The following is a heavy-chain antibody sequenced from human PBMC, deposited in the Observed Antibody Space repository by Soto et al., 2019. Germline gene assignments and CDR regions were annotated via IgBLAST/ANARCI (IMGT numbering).Heavy chain of an antibody. CDR3: ARETVGTIDR. Sequence: QVKLQESGPGLVKPSQTLSLTCTVSGGSISSVGYYWSWIRQHPGKGLEWIGYIYNSGSTHYNPSLKSRITMSVDTSKNQFSLKLSSVTVGDTAVYFCARETVGTIDRWGQGTLVTVSS. D-gene: IGHD5-12*01. V-gene: IGHV4-31*03. J-gene: IGHJ5*02. CDR2: IYNSGST. CDR1: GGSISSVGYY.